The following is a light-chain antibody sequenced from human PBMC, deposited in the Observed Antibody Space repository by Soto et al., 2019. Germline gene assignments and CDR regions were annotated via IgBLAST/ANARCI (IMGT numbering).Light chain of an antibody. V-gene: IGLV2-14*03. Sequence: QSALTPPASVSGSPGQSITISCTGTSSDVGGYNYVSWFQQHPGKAPKLKIYEVSNRPSGVSNRFSGSKSGYTASLTISELQAEDEADYYCTSFTSSSTWVFGGGTKLTVL. CDR1: SSDVGGYNY. CDR3: TSFTSSSTWV. J-gene: IGLJ3*02. CDR2: EVS.